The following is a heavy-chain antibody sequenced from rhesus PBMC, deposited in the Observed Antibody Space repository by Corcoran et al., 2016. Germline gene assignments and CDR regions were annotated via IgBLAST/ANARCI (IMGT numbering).Heavy chain of an antibody. Sequence: QVQLQESGPGLVKPSETLSLTCAVSGGSFSSYWWSWIHQPPGKGLEWIGVINGISWSTNYNPSLKSRVTISKAAVKIKFSLELRSVTAADTAVYYCARSLRTSVYSGSWNDRWFDYWGQGVLVTVSS. V-gene: IGHV4-80*01. CDR1: GGSFSSYW. CDR3: ARSLRTSVYSGSWNDRWFDY. CDR2: INGISWST. D-gene: IGHD6-25*01. J-gene: IGHJ4*01.